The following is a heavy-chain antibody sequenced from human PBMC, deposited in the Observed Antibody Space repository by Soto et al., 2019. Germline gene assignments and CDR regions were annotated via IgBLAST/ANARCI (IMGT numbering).Heavy chain of an antibody. J-gene: IGHJ6*03. Sequence: GGSLRLSCAASGFTFSSYAMSWVRQAPGKGLEWVSAISGSGGSTYYADSVKGRFTISRDNSKNTLYLQMNSLRAEDTAVYYCASTGEDCSSTSCYTSDYYYYMDVWGKGTTVTVSS. CDR2: ISGSGGST. D-gene: IGHD2-2*02. CDR1: GFTFSSYA. CDR3: ASTGEDCSSTSCYTSDYYYYMDV. V-gene: IGHV3-23*01.